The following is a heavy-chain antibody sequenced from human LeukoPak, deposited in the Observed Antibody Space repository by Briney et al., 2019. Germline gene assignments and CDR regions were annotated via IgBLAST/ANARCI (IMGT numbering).Heavy chain of an antibody. D-gene: IGHD5-12*01. CDR2: INHRGST. CDR1: GGSFSGYY. Sequence: PSETLSLTCAVYGGSFSGYYWSWIRQPPGKGLEWIGEINHRGSTNYNPSLKSRVTISVDTSKNQFSLKLSSVTAADTAVYYCARELIRGYSGYEKIPGGYYYYMDVWGKGTTVTISS. CDR3: ARELIRGYSGYEKIPGGYYYYMDV. V-gene: IGHV4-34*01. J-gene: IGHJ6*03.